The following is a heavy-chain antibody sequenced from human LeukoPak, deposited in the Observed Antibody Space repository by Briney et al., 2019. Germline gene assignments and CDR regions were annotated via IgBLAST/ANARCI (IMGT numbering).Heavy chain of an antibody. Sequence: SEILSLTCTVSGGSISNYYWSWIRQPPGKGLEWIGYIYYSGSTNYNPSLKSRVTISVDTSKNQFSLKLSSVTAADTAVYYCARGISGPYYFDYWGQGTLVAVSS. D-gene: IGHD2-15*01. CDR3: ARGISGPYYFDY. CDR1: GGSISNYY. CDR2: IYYSGST. V-gene: IGHV4-59*01. J-gene: IGHJ4*02.